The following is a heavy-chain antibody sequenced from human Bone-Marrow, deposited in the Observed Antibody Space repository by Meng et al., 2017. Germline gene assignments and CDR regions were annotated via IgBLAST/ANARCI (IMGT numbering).Heavy chain of an antibody. CDR1: GGSFSDYY. Sequence: SETLSLTCVVSGGSFSDYYWSWIRQPPGKGLEWIGEINHSGSTNYNPSLESRATISVDTSQNNLSLKLSSVTAADSAVYYCARGPTTMAHDFDYWGPGTLVTVSS. D-gene: IGHD4-11*01. CDR2: INHSGST. CDR3: ARGPTTMAHDFDY. V-gene: IGHV4-34*01. J-gene: IGHJ4*02.